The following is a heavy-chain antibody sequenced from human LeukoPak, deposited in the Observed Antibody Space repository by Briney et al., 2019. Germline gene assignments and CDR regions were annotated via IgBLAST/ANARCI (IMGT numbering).Heavy chain of an antibody. J-gene: IGHJ3*02. CDR1: GVSISDGRYY. V-gene: IGHV4-31*03. CDR2: KYYSGSA. Sequence: SQTLSLTCNVSGVSISDGRYYWAWIRQHPGKGLEWIGYKYYSGSAKHNPSLKSRLTISIDTSKNQFSVQLSSVTAADTATYYCATPYCSGISCLDVCNMWGQGTRVIVSS. D-gene: IGHD2-2*01. CDR3: ATPYCSGISCLDVCNM.